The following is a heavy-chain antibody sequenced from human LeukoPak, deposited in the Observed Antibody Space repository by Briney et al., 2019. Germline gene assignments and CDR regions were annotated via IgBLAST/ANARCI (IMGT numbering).Heavy chain of an antibody. CDR2: IKQDGSEE. V-gene: IGHV3-7*01. D-gene: IGHD5-18*01. CDR3: ARDAAYGYDRFDY. CDR1: GFTFSSYW. Sequence: PGGSLRLSCAASGFTFSSYWMSWVRQAPGKGLEWVANIKQDGSEEYYVDSEKGRFTISRDNAKKSLYLQMNSLRGEDTAVYYCARDAAYGYDRFDYWGQGTQVTVSS. J-gene: IGHJ4*02.